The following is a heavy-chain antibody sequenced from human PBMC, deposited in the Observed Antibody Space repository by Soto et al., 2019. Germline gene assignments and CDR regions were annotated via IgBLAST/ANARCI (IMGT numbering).Heavy chain of an antibody. CDR2: IYHSGST. CDR3: ASRYGSGKYYFDF. Sequence: SETLSLTCAVSGGSISRGGYSWSWIRQPPEKGLEWIGYIYHSGSTYYNPSLKSRVTISVDRSKNQFTLKLTSVTAADTAVYYCASRYGSGKYYFDFWGQGTPVTVSS. V-gene: IGHV4-30-2*01. J-gene: IGHJ4*02. D-gene: IGHD3-10*01. CDR1: GGSISRGGYS.